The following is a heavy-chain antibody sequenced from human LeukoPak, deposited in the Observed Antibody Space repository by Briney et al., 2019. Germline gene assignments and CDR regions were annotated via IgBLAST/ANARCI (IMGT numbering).Heavy chain of an antibody. CDR1: GYTFTSYA. J-gene: IGHJ4*02. D-gene: IGHD5-24*01. V-gene: IGHV1-2*02. CDR3: ARDRYGDGFAHLDY. CDR2: ITPSGGT. Sequence: ASVKVSCKASGYTFTSYAIHWVRQAPGQRLKGMGWITPSGGTNYPQKFQGRGAITWDTSITTAYMDLSRLTSDDTAVYYCARDRYGDGFAHLDYWGEGALVTVSS.